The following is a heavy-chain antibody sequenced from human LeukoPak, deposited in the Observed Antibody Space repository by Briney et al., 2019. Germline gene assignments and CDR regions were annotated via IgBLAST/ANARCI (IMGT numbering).Heavy chain of an antibody. CDR1: GGSISSYY. Sequence: SETLSLTCTVSGGSISSYYWSWIRQPPGKGLEWIGYIYYSGSTNYNPSLKSRVTISVDTSKNQFSLKLSSVTAADTALYYCARGSAGSSSSDYWGQGTLVTVSS. V-gene: IGHV4-59*01. J-gene: IGHJ4*02. D-gene: IGHD6-6*01. CDR2: IYYSGST. CDR3: ARGSAGSSSSDY.